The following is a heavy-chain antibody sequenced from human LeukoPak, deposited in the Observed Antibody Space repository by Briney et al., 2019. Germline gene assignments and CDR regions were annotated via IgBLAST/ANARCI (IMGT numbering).Heavy chain of an antibody. Sequence: SQTLSLTCATSGDSVSSNSATWNWIRQSPSRGLEWLGRTYYRSKWYNDYAVSMKSRITINPDTSKNQFSLQLNSVTPEDTAVYYCARRKAATFGMDVWGQGTTVTVSS. J-gene: IGHJ6*02. CDR3: ARRKAATFGMDV. D-gene: IGHD6-13*01. CDR1: GDSVSSNSAT. CDR2: TYYRSKWYN. V-gene: IGHV6-1*01.